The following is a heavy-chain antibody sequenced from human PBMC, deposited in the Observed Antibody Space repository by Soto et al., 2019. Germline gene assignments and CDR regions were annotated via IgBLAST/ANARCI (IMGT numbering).Heavy chain of an antibody. CDR2: NSACNGNT. CDR3: ARRGTTEVTPYCHFCMDV. D-gene: IGHD1-7*01. Sequence: QVQLVQSGAEVKKPGASVKVSCKASGYTFTSYGISWVRQAPGQGLERMGWNSACNGNTNYAQKLQGRVTMNTYTSTSTAYMELMSLRSDDTAVYYCARRGTTEVTPYCHFCMDVWGQGTTVTVSS. CDR1: GYTFTSYG. V-gene: IGHV1-18*01. J-gene: IGHJ6*02.